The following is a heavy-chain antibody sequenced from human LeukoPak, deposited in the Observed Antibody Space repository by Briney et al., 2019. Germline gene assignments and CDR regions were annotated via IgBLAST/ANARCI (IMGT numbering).Heavy chain of an antibody. J-gene: IGHJ4*02. CDR1: GGSISSYY. V-gene: IGHV4-34*01. CDR3: ASPGGRSGWYDDY. D-gene: IGHD6-19*01. Sequence: SETLSLTCTVSGGSISSYYWSWIRQPPGKGLEWIGEINHSGSPNYNPSLKSRVTISVDTSKNQFSLKLSSVTAADTAVYYCASPGGRSGWYDDYWGQGTLVTVSS. CDR2: INHSGSP.